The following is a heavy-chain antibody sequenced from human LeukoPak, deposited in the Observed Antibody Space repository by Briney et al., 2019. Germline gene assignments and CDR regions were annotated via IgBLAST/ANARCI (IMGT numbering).Heavy chain of an antibody. CDR3: ARTGIAVAGTRGWFDP. Sequence: ASVKVSCKASGYTFTGYYMHWLRQAPGQGLEWMGWINPNSGGTNYAQKFQGRVTMTRDTSISTAYMELSRLRSDDTAVYYCARTGIAVAGTRGWFDPWGQGTLVTVSS. V-gene: IGHV1-2*02. J-gene: IGHJ5*02. CDR2: INPNSGGT. CDR1: GYTFTGYY. D-gene: IGHD6-19*01.